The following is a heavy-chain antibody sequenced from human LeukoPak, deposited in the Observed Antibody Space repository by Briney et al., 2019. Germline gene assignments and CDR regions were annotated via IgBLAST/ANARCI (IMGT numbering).Heavy chain of an antibody. Sequence: PGRSLRLSCAVSGFTFDDYDMHWVRQAPGKGLEWVSGISWNSGSIGYADSVKGRSTISRDNAKNSLYLQMNSLRAEDTALYYCARDEEGGSYPLDYWGQGTLVTVSS. CDR2: ISWNSGSI. CDR3: ARDEEGGSYPLDY. CDR1: GFTFDDYD. D-gene: IGHD1-26*01. V-gene: IGHV3-9*01. J-gene: IGHJ4*02.